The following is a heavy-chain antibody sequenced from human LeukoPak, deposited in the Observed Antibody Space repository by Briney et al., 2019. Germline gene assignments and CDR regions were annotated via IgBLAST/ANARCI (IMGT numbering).Heavy chain of an antibody. CDR2: ISYDGSNK. J-gene: IGHJ4*02. D-gene: IGHD3-10*01. CDR1: GFTFSSYG. CDR3: AKDRVKEGSGSYYTDY. V-gene: IGHV3-30*18. Sequence: GGSLRLSCAASGFTFSSYGMHWVRQAPGKGLEWVAVISYDGSNKYYADSVKGRFTISRDNSKNTLYLQMNSLRAEDTAVYYCAKDRVKEGSGSYYTDYWGQGTLVTVSS.